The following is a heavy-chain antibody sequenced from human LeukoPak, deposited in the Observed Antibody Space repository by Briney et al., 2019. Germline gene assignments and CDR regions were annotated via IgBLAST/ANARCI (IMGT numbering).Heavy chain of an antibody. Sequence: SQTLSLTCTVSGGSISSGDYYWSWIRQPPGKGLEWIGYIYYSGSTYYNPSLKSRVTISEDTSKNQFSLKLSSVTAADTAVYYCARDDADGALFDYWGQGTLVTVSS. J-gene: IGHJ4*02. D-gene: IGHD3-10*01. CDR2: IYYSGST. CDR3: ARDDADGALFDY. CDR1: GGSISSGDYY. V-gene: IGHV4-30-4*08.